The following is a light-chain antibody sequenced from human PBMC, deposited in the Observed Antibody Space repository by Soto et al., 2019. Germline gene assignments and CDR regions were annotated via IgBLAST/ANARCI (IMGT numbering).Light chain of an antibody. CDR1: QSISSW. CDR2: KAS. J-gene: IGKJ2*01. V-gene: IGKV1-5*03. Sequence: DIQMTQSPSTLSASVGDRVTITCRASQSISSWLAWYQQKPGKAPKLLIYKASSLESGVPLRFSGSGSGTELTLTISSLQPDDFATYYCQQYNSYSYTFGQGTKLEIK. CDR3: QQYNSYSYT.